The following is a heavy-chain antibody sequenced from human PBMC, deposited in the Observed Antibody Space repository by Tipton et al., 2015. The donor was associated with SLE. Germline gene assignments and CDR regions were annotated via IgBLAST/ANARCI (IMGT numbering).Heavy chain of an antibody. CDR2: INPVGGAT. Sequence: GSLRLSCAASGFILSNFWMRWVRPTPWKGLEWVASINPVGGATQYVDSVKGRFTVTRDNDENSLSLQMNSLRSDDTAVYYCARLTEAVTLFVYWGAGTLVTVSS. CDR3: ARLTEAVTLFVY. CDR1: GFILSNFW. V-gene: IGHV3-7*01. J-gene: IGHJ1*01. D-gene: IGHD2-15*01.